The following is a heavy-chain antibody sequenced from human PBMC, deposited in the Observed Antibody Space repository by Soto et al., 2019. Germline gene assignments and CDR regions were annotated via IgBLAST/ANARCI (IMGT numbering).Heavy chain of an antibody. J-gene: IGHJ5*02. D-gene: IGHD2-15*01. CDR2: INHSGST. V-gene: IGHV4-34*09. CDR1: GGSFSGYY. Sequence: SETLSLTCAVYGGSFSGYYWSWIRQPPGKGLEWIGEINHSGSTNYNPSLKSRVTISVDTSKNQFSLKLSSVTAADTAVYYCARAPPVVVVVAASGWFDPWGQGTLVTVS. CDR3: ARAPPVVVVVAASGWFDP.